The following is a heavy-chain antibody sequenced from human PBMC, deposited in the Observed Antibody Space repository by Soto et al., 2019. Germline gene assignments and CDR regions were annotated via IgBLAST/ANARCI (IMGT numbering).Heavy chain of an antibody. D-gene: IGHD3-10*01. Sequence: GGSLRLSCAASGFTFGSYWMSWVRQAPGKGPEWLATIKWDASEKKYVDSVKGRFTTSRDNAKNALYLQMDSLRAEDTAEYYCARDSGYGSRASVNHYLDYWGQGTLVTVSS. CDR2: IKWDASEK. CDR1: GFTFGSYW. CDR3: ARDSGYGSRASVNHYLDY. J-gene: IGHJ4*01. V-gene: IGHV3-7*01.